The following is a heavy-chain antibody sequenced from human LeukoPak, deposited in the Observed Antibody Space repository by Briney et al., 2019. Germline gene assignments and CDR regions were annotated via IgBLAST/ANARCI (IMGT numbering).Heavy chain of an antibody. CDR1: GGSIRSGDYY. D-gene: IGHD4-17*01. Sequence: SETLSLTCTVSGGSIRSGDYYWNWIRQPPGKDLEWIGYIFYSGSAYYNPSLKSRVTISVDTSKNQFSLKLTSVTAADTAVYYCARIDCADYVLGGMDVWGKGTTVTVSS. CDR2: IFYSGSA. V-gene: IGHV4-30-4*01. CDR3: ARIDCADYVLGGMDV. J-gene: IGHJ6*04.